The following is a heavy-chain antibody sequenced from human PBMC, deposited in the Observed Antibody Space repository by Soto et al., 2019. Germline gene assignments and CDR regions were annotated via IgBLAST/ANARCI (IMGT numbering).Heavy chain of an antibody. J-gene: IGHJ6*02. CDR2: ISGSGGST. Sequence: EVQLLESGGGLVQPGGSLRLSCAASGFTFSSYAMSWVRQAPGKGLEWVSAISGSGGSTYYADSVKGRFTISRVNSKNTLYLQMNSLRAEDTAVYYCAKDGLYGDYSYGMDVWGQGTTVTVSS. CDR1: GFTFSSYA. V-gene: IGHV3-23*01. CDR3: AKDGLYGDYSYGMDV. D-gene: IGHD4-17*01.